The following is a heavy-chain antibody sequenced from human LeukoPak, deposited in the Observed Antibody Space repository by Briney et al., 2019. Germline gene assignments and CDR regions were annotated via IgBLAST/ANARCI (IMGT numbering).Heavy chain of an antibody. D-gene: IGHD3-10*01. CDR1: GGSISSYY. CDR3: AREPPYYGSGSPVYYYYGMDV. V-gene: IGHV4-4*07. J-gene: IGHJ6*02. CDR2: IYTSGST. Sequence: SETLSLTCTVSGGSISSYYWSWIRQPAGKGLEWIGRIYTSGSTNYNPSLTSRVTMSVDTSKNQFSLKLSSVTAADTAVYYCAREPPYYGSGSPVYYYYGMDVWGQGTTVTVSS.